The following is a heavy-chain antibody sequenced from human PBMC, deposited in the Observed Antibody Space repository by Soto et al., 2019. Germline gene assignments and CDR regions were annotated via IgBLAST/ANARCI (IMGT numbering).Heavy chain of an antibody. CDR2: INAGHCNT. V-gene: IGHV1-3*05. CDR1: GYTFTSYA. J-gene: IGHJ5*02. D-gene: IGHD4-4*01. Sequence: QVQLVQSGAEEKKPGASVKVSCKASGYTFTSYAIHWVRQAPVQRLAGMGGINAGHCNTKYSQNSQGRVPMTRDTSASTDYMELSSLRSEDTAVYYCARLTDFDYRGSWFDPWGQGTLATVSS. CDR3: ARLTDFDYRGSWFDP.